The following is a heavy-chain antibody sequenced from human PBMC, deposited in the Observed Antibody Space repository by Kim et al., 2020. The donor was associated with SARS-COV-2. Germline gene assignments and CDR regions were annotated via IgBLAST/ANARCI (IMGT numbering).Heavy chain of an antibody. CDR1: GFSFTDHW. CDR3: ARGYYGSSEGTALDY. V-gene: IGHV5-10-1*01. J-gene: IGHJ4*02. CDR2: IDPSDSYT. D-gene: IGHD2-2*01. Sequence: GESLKISCQGSGFSFTDHWISWVRQMPGKGLEWMGRIDPSDSYTNTSPSFQGHVTISVDKSISTAYLQWSSLKTSDTAIYYCARGYYGSSEGTALDYWGQGTLVTVSS.